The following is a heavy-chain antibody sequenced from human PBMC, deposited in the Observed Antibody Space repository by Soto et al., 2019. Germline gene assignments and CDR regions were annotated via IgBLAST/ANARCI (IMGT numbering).Heavy chain of an antibody. V-gene: IGHV3-74*01. CDR3: ARDFGGDSALGY. CDR1: GFTFSSYW. D-gene: IGHD2-21*01. Sequence: GSLRLSCAASGFTFSSYWMHWVRQAPGKGLVWVSRINSDGSSTSYADSVKGRFTISRDNAKNTLYLQMNSLRAEDTAVYYCARDFGGDSALGYWGQGTLVTVSS. J-gene: IGHJ4*02. CDR2: INSDGSST.